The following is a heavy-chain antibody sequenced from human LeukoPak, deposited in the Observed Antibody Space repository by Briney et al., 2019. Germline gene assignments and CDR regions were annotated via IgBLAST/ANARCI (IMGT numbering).Heavy chain of an antibody. V-gene: IGHV1-69*01. J-gene: IGHJ6*02. Sequence: GSSVKVSCKASGGTFSSYAVSWVRQAPGQGLEWMGGIIPIFGTANYAQKFQGRVTITADESTSTAYMELSSLRSEDTAVYYCARGIGESGTGYCSGGSCPNYYYGMDVWGQGTTVTVSS. CDR2: IIPIFGTA. D-gene: IGHD2-15*01. CDR1: GGTFSSYA. CDR3: ARGIGESGTGYCSGGSCPNYYYGMDV.